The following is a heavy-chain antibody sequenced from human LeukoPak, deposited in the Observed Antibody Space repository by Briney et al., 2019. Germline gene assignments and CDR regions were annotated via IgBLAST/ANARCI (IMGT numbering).Heavy chain of an antibody. D-gene: IGHD2-2*01. CDR3: AKSRSDIVVVPAAPPYYYYYMDV. CDR2: ISWNSGSI. CDR1: GFTFDDYA. J-gene: IGHJ6*03. V-gene: IGHV3-9*03. Sequence: PGGSLRLSCAASGFTFDDYAMHWVRQAPGKGLERVSGISWNSGSIGYADSVKGRFTISRDNAKNSLYLQMNSLRAEDMALYYCAKSRSDIVVVPAAPPYYYYYMDVWGKGTTVTVSS.